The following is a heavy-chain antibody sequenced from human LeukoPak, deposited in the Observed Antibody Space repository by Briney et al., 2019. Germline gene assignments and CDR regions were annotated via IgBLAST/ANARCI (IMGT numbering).Heavy chain of an antibody. D-gene: IGHD3-16*01. Sequence: ASVKVSCKASEYTFTGYYMHWVRQAPGQGLEWMGWINPNSGGTNYAQKFQGRVTMTRDTSISTAYMELSRLRSDDTAVYYCALGVWYYYGMDVWGQGTTVTVSS. CDR1: EYTFTGYY. CDR3: ALGVWYYYGMDV. CDR2: INPNSGGT. J-gene: IGHJ6*02. V-gene: IGHV1-2*02.